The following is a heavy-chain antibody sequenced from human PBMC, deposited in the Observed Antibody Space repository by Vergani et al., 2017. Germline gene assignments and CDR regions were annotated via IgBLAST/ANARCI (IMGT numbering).Heavy chain of an antibody. V-gene: IGHV3-30*02. CDR2: IRYDGSNK. CDR3: AKDRSSSGWSFDP. Sequence: QVQLVESGGNLVQPGRSLRLSCAAAGFKFSNFGMHWVRQAPGKGLEWVAFIRYDGSNKYYADSVKGRFTISRDNSKNTLYLQMNSLRAEDTAVYYCAKDRSSSGWSFDPWGQGTLVTVSS. J-gene: IGHJ5*02. CDR1: GFKFSNFG. D-gene: IGHD6-19*01.